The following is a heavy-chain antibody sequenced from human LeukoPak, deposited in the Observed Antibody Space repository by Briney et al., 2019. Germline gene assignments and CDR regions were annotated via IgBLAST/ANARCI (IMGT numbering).Heavy chain of an antibody. CDR1: GFTFSSYA. CDR3: ARDPGRVTTNYYYMDV. V-gene: IGHV3-30-3*01. Sequence: GGSLRLSCAASGFTFSSYAMHWVRQAPCKGLEWVAVISYDGSNKYYADSVKGRFTISRDNSKNTLYLQMNSLRAEDTAVYYCARDPGRVTTNYYYMDVWGKGTTVTVSS. CDR2: ISYDGSNK. J-gene: IGHJ6*03. D-gene: IGHD4-11*01.